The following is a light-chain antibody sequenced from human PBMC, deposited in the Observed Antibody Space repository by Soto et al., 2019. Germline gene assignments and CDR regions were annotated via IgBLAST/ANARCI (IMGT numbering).Light chain of an antibody. CDR1: QSVSTY. CDR2: DAS. J-gene: IGKJ5*01. V-gene: IGKV3-11*01. Sequence: EIVLTQSPATLSLSPGEGAALSCRASQSVSTYLAWYQQKPGQAPRLFIYDASKRATGIPARFSGSGSGTDFILTISSLEPEDFAVYYCQQRSEWPITFGHGTRLEI. CDR3: QQRSEWPIT.